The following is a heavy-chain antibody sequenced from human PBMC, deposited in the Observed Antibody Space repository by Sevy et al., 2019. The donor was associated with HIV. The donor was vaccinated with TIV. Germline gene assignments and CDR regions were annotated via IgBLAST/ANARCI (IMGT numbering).Heavy chain of an antibody. V-gene: IGHV4-34*01. D-gene: IGHD3-10*01. CDR2: INQDGRI. CDR3: ARHHYGPVRSFYYYGMDV. J-gene: IGHJ6*02. Sequence: SETLSLTCAVYGGSSSTDYCTWIRQPPGKGLEWIGEINQDGRINFNPSLKSRVTLSVDTSKSQFSLKLTSVTAADTAVYFCARHHYGPVRSFYYYGMDVWGQGTTVTVSS. CDR1: GGSSSTDY.